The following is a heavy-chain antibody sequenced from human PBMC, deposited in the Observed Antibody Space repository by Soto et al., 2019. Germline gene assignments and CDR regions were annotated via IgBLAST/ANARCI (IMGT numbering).Heavy chain of an antibody. D-gene: IGHD2-8*01. Sequence: SETLSLTCTVTGGSISSGGYYWSWIRQHPGKGLEWIGYIYYSGSTYYNQSLKSRVTISVDTSKNQFSLKLSSVTAADTAVYYCARFYGMAFDYWGQGTLVTVSS. CDR1: GGSISSGGYY. CDR3: ARFYGMAFDY. CDR2: IYYSGST. J-gene: IGHJ4*02. V-gene: IGHV4-31*03.